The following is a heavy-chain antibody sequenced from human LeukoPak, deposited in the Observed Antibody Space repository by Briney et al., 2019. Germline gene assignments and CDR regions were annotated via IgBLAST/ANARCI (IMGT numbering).Heavy chain of an antibody. CDR1: GFTFSSYG. V-gene: IGHV3-30*18. D-gene: IGHD5-24*01. J-gene: IGHJ6*02. CDR3: AKDVEMATIGDYYYGMDV. CDR2: ISYDGSNK. Sequence: GGSLRLSCAASGFTFSSYGMHWVRQAPGKGLEWVAVISYDGSNKYYADSVKGRFTISRDNSKNTLYLRMNSLRAEDTAVYYCAKDVEMATIGDYYYGMDVWGQGTTVTVSS.